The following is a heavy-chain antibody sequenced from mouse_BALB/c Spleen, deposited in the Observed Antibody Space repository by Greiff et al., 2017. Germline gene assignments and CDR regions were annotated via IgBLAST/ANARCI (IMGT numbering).Heavy chain of an antibody. V-gene: IGHV5-17*02. Sequence: EVMLVESGGGLVQPGGSRKLSCAASGFTFSSFGMHWVRQAPEKGLEWVAYISSGSSTIYYADTVKGRFTISRDNPKNTLFLQMTSLRSEDTAMYYCARSYGNYVFAYWGQGTLVTVSA. J-gene: IGHJ3*01. CDR3: ARSYGNYVFAY. CDR2: ISSGSSTI. CDR1: GFTFSSFG. D-gene: IGHD2-10*02.